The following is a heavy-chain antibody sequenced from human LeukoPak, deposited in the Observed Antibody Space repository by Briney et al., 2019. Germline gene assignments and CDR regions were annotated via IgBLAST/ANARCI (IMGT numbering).Heavy chain of an antibody. Sequence: GGSLRLSCAASGFTFSSYEMNWVRQAPGKGLEWVSYISSSGSTIYYADSVKGRFTISRDNSKNTLYLQMNSLRAEDTAVYYCAKDFLTGDYWGQGTLVTVPS. D-gene: IGHD1-14*01. CDR3: AKDFLTGDY. V-gene: IGHV3-48*03. CDR2: ISSSGSTI. CDR1: GFTFSSYE. J-gene: IGHJ4*02.